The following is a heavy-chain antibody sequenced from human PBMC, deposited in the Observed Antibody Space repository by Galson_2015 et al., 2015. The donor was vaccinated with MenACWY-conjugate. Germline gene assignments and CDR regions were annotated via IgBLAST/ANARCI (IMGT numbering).Heavy chain of an antibody. CDR1: GLTFSSSW. CDR3: VVGGNWFDP. CDR2: IFGGGTT. D-gene: IGHD2-15*01. J-gene: IGHJ5*02. V-gene: IGHV3-53*01. Sequence: SLRLSCAASGLTFSSSWMHWVRQAPGKGLDWVSVIFGGGTTYYGDSVKGRFTISRDNSKNTVYLQMNSLRAEDTAVYYCVVGGNWFDPWGQGTLVTVSS.